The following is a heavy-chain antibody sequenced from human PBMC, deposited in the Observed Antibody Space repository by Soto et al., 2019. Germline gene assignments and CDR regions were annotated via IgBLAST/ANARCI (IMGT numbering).Heavy chain of an antibody. D-gene: IGHD5-12*01. CDR2: IYYSGST. Sequence: SETLSLTCTVSGGSVSTGTSHWSWIRQPPGKGLEWIGYIYYSGSTNYNPSLKSRLTISIDTSKNQFSLNMKSVTPADTAVYYCARGWLPFGWFDPWGQGTLVTVSS. V-gene: IGHV4-61*01. CDR3: ARGWLPFGWFDP. CDR1: GGSVSTGTSH. J-gene: IGHJ5*02.